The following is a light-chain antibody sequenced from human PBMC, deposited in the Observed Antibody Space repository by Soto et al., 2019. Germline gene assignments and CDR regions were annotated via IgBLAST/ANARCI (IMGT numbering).Light chain of an antibody. Sequence: DIQMTQSPSTLSASVGDRVTITCRASQSFNNWLAWYQQKPGKAPKLLIYKASNLEGGVPSRFSGSGSGTEFTLTISSLQPDDFGTYYCQQYNSWTFGQGTKVEIK. CDR1: QSFNNW. V-gene: IGKV1-5*03. J-gene: IGKJ1*01. CDR3: QQYNSWT. CDR2: KAS.